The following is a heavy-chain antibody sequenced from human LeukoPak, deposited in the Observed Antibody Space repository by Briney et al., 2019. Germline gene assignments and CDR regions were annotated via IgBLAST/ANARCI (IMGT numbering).Heavy chain of an antibody. CDR1: GFTFSTYN. J-gene: IGHJ5*02. D-gene: IGHD2-2*01. Sequence: PGGSLRLSCAASGFTFSTYNMNWVRQAPGKGLEWVSSISTNSNYIYYADSVKGRFTISRDNAKNSLYLQVNSLRAEDTAVYYCARDDCSSISCYHNWFDPWGQGTLVTVSS. V-gene: IGHV3-21*01. CDR2: ISTNSNYI. CDR3: ARDDCSSISCYHNWFDP.